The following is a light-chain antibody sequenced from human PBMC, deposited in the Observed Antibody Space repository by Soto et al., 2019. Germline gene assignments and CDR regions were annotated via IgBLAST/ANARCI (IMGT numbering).Light chain of an antibody. Sequence: DVQMTQSPSSLSASAGDRVTITCRASQAIRNNLAWYQQKPGKVPRLLIYAASTLQSGVQSRFSGSGSGTDFTLTISGLQPEDVATYYCQKYYSVPFPFGPGTKVEI. V-gene: IGKV1-27*01. J-gene: IGKJ3*01. CDR2: AAS. CDR1: QAIRNN. CDR3: QKYYSVPFP.